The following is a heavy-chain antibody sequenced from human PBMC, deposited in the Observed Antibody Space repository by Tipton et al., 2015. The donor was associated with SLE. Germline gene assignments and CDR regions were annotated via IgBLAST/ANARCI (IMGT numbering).Heavy chain of an antibody. D-gene: IGHD6-13*01. V-gene: IGHV4-4*08. Sequence: TLSLTCTVYGGSLSGYYWSWIRQVPGKGLEWIGYIYTSGNTDYNPSLKSRVTISVDTSKNQLSLKLNSVTAADTAVYYCARRRGSSWYEDYFDYWGQGTLVTVSS. CDR2: IYTSGNT. J-gene: IGHJ4*02. CDR3: ARRRGSSWYEDYFDY. CDR1: GGSLSGYY.